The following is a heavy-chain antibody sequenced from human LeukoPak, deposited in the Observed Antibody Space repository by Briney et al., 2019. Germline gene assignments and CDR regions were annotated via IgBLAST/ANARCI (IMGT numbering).Heavy chain of an antibody. Sequence: GASVKVSCKASGYTFTSYDINWVRQATGQGLEWMGWMNPNSGNTGYAQKFQGRVAMTRNTSISTAYMELSSLRSEDTAVYYCARGGILWFGELSYYFDYWGQGTLVTVSS. J-gene: IGHJ4*02. V-gene: IGHV1-8*01. CDR1: GYTFTSYD. CDR3: ARGGILWFGELSYYFDY. CDR2: MNPNSGNT. D-gene: IGHD3-10*01.